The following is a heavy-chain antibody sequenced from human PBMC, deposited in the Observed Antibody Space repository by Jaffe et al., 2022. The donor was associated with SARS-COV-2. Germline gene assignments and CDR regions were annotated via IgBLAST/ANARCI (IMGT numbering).Heavy chain of an antibody. CDR1: GGSFSGYY. V-gene: IGHV4-34*01. D-gene: IGHD2-2*02. J-gene: IGHJ6*02. CDR2: INHSGST. CDR3: ARGGRVVVVPAAIQAPPRYYYYGMDV. Sequence: QVQLQQWGAGLLKPSETLSLTCAVYGGSFSGYYWSWIRQPPGKGLEWIGEINHSGSTNYNPSLKSRVTISVDTSKNQFSLKLSSVTAADTAVYYCARGGRVVVVPAAIQAPPRYYYYGMDVWGQGTTVTVSS.